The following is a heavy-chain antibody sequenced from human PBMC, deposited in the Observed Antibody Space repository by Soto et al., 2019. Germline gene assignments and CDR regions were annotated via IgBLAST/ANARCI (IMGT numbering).Heavy chain of an antibody. D-gene: IGHD2-2*01. Sequence: SQTLSLTCAISGASVSSKSAAWNWISQSPSRGLEWLGRTYYRSKWYNDYAVSVKSRITINPDTSKNQFSLQLNSVTPEDTAVYYCATFLSTTSPDVWGQGTTVTVSS. CDR1: GASVSSKSAA. J-gene: IGHJ6*02. CDR3: ATFLSTTSPDV. CDR2: TYYRSKWYN. V-gene: IGHV6-1*01.